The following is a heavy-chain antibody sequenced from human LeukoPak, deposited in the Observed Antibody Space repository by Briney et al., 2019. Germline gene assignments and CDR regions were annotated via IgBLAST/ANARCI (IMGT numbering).Heavy chain of an antibody. CDR3: ARGVPYYYDSSGYPFEY. V-gene: IGHV4-59*12. D-gene: IGHD3-22*01. CDR1: GGSISTYY. Sequence: DPSETLSLTCTVSGGSISTYYWNWIRQPPGKELEWIGYIYSSGSTNYNPSLKSRVTISVDRSKNQFSLKLNSVTAADTAVYYCARGVPYYYDSSGYPFEYWGQGTLVTVSS. CDR2: IYSSGST. J-gene: IGHJ4*02.